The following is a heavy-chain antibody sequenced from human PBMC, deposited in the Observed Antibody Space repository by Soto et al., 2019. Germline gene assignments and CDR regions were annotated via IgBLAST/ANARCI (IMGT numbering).Heavy chain of an antibody. V-gene: IGHV3-33*01. CDR2: IWYDGSNK. J-gene: IGHJ6*02. Sequence: QVQLVESGGGVVQPGRSLRLSCAASGFTFSSYGMHWVRQAPGKGLEWVAVIWYDGSNKYYADSVKGRFTISRDNSKNTLYLQMNSLRAEDTAVYYCARERQYYYYGMDVWGQGTTVTVSS. CDR3: ARERQYYYYGMDV. D-gene: IGHD1-1*01. CDR1: GFTFSSYG.